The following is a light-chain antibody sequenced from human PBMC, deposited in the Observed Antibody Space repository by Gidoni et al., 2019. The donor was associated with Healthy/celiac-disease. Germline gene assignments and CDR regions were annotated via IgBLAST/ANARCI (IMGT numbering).Light chain of an antibody. J-gene: IGLJ2*01. Sequence: SSELTQDPAVSVALGQTVRITCQGDSLRSYYASWYQQKPGQAPVIVIYGKNNRPSGIPDRFSGSSSGNTASLTITGAQAEDEADYNCNSRDSSGNQLVYGGGTKLTV. CDR2: GKN. V-gene: IGLV3-19*01. CDR3: NSRDSSGNQLV. CDR1: SLRSYY.